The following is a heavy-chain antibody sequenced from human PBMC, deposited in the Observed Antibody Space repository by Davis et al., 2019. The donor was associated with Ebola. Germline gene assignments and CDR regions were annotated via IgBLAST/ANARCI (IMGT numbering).Heavy chain of an antibody. Sequence: GESLKISCAASEFTFSSNWMHWVRQAPGKGLVWVSRINPDGSFTDYADSVKGRFSISRDSTSNTLYLQMNSLRAEDTALYYCARSSYQPDWWGQGTLVTVSS. J-gene: IGHJ4*02. D-gene: IGHD2-2*01. CDR1: EFTFSSNW. CDR3: ARSSYQPDW. CDR2: INPDGSFT. V-gene: IGHV3-74*01.